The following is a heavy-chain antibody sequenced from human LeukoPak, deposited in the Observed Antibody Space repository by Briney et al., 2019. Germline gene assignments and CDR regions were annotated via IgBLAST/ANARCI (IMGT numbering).Heavy chain of an antibody. CDR1: GFTFSSYG. CDR3: ARARRSGGITMVRGVKDRGWFDS. V-gene: IGHV3-30*02. J-gene: IGHJ5*01. Sequence: GGSLRLSCAASGFTFSSYGMHWVRQAPGKGLEWVTFIRYDGSNKYYADSVKGRFTISRDNSKNTLYLQMNSLRAEETAVFYCARARRSGGITMVRGVKDRGWFDSWGQGILVTVSS. D-gene: IGHD3-10*01. CDR2: IRYDGSNK.